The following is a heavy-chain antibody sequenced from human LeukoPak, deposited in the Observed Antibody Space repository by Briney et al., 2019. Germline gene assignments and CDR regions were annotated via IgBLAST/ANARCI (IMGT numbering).Heavy chain of an antibody. D-gene: IGHD3-22*01. V-gene: IGHV5-10-1*01. CDR2: IDPSDSYT. J-gene: IGHJ3*02. CDR3: ARHYYETLSAFDI. CDR1: GXSFTKYC. Sequence: GESLKISCKGSGXSFTKYCISWVRQMPGKGLEWMGRIDPSDSYTKYSPSFQGHVTISADKSISTAYLQWSSLKASDTAMYYCARHYYETLSAFDIWGQGTMVTVSS.